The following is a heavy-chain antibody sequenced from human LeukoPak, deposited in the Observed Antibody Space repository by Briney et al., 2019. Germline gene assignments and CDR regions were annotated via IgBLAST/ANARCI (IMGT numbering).Heavy chain of an antibody. CDR3: ARDRGDYYDSSAYYYDAFYI. Sequence: ASVKVSCKTSGYSFTSYYIHWERQAPGQGLEWMGMINPSGGSTNYAQTFQGRVTMTRDMSTSTAYMELSSLRSEDTAVYYCARDRGDYYDSSAYYYDAFYIWGQGTMVTVSS. J-gene: IGHJ3*02. CDR1: GYSFTSYY. D-gene: IGHD3-22*01. V-gene: IGHV1-46*01. CDR2: INPSGGST.